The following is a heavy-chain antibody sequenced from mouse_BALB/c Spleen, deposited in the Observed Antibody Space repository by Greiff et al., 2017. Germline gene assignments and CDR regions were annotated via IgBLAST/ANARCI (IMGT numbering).Heavy chain of an antibody. CDR1: GYTFTSYT. CDR3: ARRTTALFDY. CDR2: INPSSGYT. V-gene: IGHV1-4*01. J-gene: IGHJ2*01. D-gene: IGHD1-2*01. Sequence: QVQLKESGAELARPGASVKMSCKASGYTFTSYTMHWVKQRPGQGLEWIGYINPSSGYTNYNQKFKDKATLTADKSSSTAYMQLSSLTSEDSAVYYCARRTTALFDYWGQGTTLTVSS.